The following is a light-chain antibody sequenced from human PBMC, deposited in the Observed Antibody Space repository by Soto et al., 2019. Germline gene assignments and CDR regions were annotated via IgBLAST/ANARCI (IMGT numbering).Light chain of an antibody. Sequence: EIVLTQSPATLSLSPGERATLSCRASQSVSSYLAWYKQKPGQAPRLLIYDASNRATGIPARFSGSGSGTDFTLTISSLEPEDFAVYSCQQRRNWPLTFGGGTKVEIK. V-gene: IGKV3-11*01. CDR3: QQRRNWPLT. J-gene: IGKJ4*01. CDR2: DAS. CDR1: QSVSSY.